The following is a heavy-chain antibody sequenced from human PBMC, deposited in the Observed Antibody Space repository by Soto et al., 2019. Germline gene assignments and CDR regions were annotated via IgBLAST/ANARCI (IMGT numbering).Heavy chain of an antibody. CDR3: TTVVLTGTRHMD. V-gene: IGHV4-39*01. D-gene: IGHD3-16*01. CDR1: GGSVSSGGGY. J-gene: IGHJ6*03. CDR2: IYYDGST. Sequence: FETRSRTCTVAGGSVSSGGGYLVWIRQPPGIWLEWIANIYYDGSTFYNPSLKSRVAMSIDTSKNQFALNRTSVTATDTAVYYCTTVVLTGTRHMD.